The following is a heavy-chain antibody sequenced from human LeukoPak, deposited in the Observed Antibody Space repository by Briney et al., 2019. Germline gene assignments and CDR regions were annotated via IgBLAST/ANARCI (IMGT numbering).Heavy chain of an antibody. CDR1: GGSISSYY. J-gene: IGHJ3*02. Sequence: TSETLSLTCTVSGGSISSYYWSWIRQPPGKGLEWIGYIYYSGSTNYNPSLKSRVTISVDTSKNQFSLKLSSVTAADTAVYYCARRAGGFGEFSGAFDIWGQGTMVTVSS. CDR3: ARRAGGFGEFSGAFDI. D-gene: IGHD3-10*01. CDR2: IYYSGST. V-gene: IGHV4-59*08.